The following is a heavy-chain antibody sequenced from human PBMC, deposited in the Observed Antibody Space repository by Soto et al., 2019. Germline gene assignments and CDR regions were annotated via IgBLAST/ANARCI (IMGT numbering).Heavy chain of an antibody. CDR3: ARGDLVGNPDY. Sequence: ASVKVSCKASGYTFTRLDINWVRQATGQGLEWMGWLSPNSGKSGYAKKFQGRVTMSVNTPISTAYMELSGLISDDTAVYYCARGDLVGNPDYWGQGTLVTVSS. D-gene: IGHD1-26*01. V-gene: IGHV1-8*01. J-gene: IGHJ4*02. CDR2: LSPNSGKS. CDR1: GYTFTRLD.